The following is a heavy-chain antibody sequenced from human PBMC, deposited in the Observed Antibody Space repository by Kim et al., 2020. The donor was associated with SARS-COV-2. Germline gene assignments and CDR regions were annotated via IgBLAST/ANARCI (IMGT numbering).Heavy chain of an antibody. CDR1: GFTFSSYA. D-gene: IGHD6-19*01. V-gene: IGHV3-23*01. J-gene: IGHJ4*02. CDR2: ISGGGQTI. Sequence: GGSLRLSCAASGFTFSSYAMRWVRQAPGKGLEWVSAISGGGQTIYYADSVKGRFTISRDNSKNTLYLQMNSLRAEDTAVYYCARRDNSGWVDYWGQGTLV. CDR3: ARRDNSGWVDY.